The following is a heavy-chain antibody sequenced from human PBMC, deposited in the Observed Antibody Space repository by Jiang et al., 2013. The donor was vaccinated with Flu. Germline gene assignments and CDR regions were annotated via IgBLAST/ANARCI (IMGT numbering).Heavy chain of an antibody. CDR2: IYGDDSDT. CDR1: GYSFTNYW. V-gene: IGHV5-51*01. J-gene: IGHJ4*02. CDR3: ARSRDRDCSNTNCYAFDS. Sequence: GAEVKKPGESLRISCEGSGYSFTNYWIGWVRQMPEKGLEWMGVIYGDDSDTRYSPSFQGQVTISVDKSSGIAYPQWSSLKASDTAIYYCARSRDRDCSNTNCYAFDSWGQGTRVTVSS. D-gene: IGHD2-2*01.